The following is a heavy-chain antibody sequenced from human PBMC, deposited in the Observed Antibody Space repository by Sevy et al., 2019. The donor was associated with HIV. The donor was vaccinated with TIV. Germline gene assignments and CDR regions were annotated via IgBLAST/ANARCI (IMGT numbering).Heavy chain of an antibody. D-gene: IGHD5-18*01. J-gene: IGHJ5*02. Sequence: SQTLSLNCSVSGGSLNSNRHYWGWIRQPPGKGLEWIGTIDYSGSTYYNPSLRSRVTMSIDTSRNQFSLKLTSVTAADTAIYYCATHIETWIKLWLGWFDPWGHGTLVTVSS. V-gene: IGHV4-39*01. CDR2: IDYSGST. CDR1: GGSLNSNRHY. CDR3: ATHIETWIKLWLGWFDP.